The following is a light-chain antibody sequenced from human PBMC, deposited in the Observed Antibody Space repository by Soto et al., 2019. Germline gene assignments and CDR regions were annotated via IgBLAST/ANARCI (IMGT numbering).Light chain of an antibody. Sequence: QSVLTQPPSASGTPGQRVTISCSGSRSNIGDNHVYWYQQHPGKAPKLMIYEINKRPSGVPDRFSGSKSGNTASLTVSGLQAEDEADYYCSSFAVSNNFPYVFGTGTTLTVL. J-gene: IGLJ1*01. CDR3: SSFAVSNNFPYV. CDR1: RSNIGDNH. CDR2: EIN. V-gene: IGLV2-8*01.